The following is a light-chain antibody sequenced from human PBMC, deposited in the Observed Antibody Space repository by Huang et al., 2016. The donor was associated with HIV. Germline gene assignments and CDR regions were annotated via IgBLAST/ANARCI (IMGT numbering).Light chain of an antibody. J-gene: IGKJ2*01. CDR3: QQTFTAPPEDT. Sequence: DIEMTQSPSSLSASVGDRVTISCRAGQNINTYLNWFQQKPGEAPKLLIYGASNLHRGVPFRFRGAGSGTYFTLTITSLQPEDFATYFCQQTFTAPPEDTFGQGTKLQI. CDR2: GAS. CDR1: QNINTY. V-gene: IGKV1-39*01.